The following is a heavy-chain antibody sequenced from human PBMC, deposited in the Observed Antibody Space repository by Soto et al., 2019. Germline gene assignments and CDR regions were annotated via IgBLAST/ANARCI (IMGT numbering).Heavy chain of an antibody. CDR2: ISYDGSNK. Sequence: VAVISYDGSNKHYADSVKGRFTISRDNSKNTLYLEMNSLRGEDTAVYSCARGDPYYGMDVWGQGTTVTVSS. CDR3: ARGDPYYGMDV. V-gene: IGHV3-30*03. J-gene: IGHJ6*02.